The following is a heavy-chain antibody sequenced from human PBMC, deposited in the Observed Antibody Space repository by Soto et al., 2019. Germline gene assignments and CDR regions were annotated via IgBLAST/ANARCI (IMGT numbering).Heavy chain of an antibody. CDR3: AHRPSYCSGGSCYSGFDY. Sequence: QITLKESGPTLVKPTQTLTLTCTFSGFSLSTSGVGVGWIRQPPGKALEWLALIYWDDDKRYSPSLKSRLTSPTDTSNNQVVLTMANMDPVDTATYYCAHRPSYCSGGSCYSGFDYWGQGTLVTVSS. CDR1: GFSLSTSGVG. V-gene: IGHV2-5*02. D-gene: IGHD2-15*01. CDR2: IYWDDDK. J-gene: IGHJ4*02.